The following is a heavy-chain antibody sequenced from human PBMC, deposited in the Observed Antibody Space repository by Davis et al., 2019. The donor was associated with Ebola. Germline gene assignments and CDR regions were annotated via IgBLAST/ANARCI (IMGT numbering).Heavy chain of an antibody. Sequence: GSLRLSCAASGFTFSDHYMSWIRQAPGKGLEWVSKISSKSTRTEYADSVRGRFTISRDNSKNLLLLEMSSLRAEDTAVYYCAREGFYFYGMDVWGQGTTVTVSS. D-gene: IGHD2/OR15-2a*01. V-gene: IGHV3-11*06. CDR3: AREGFYFYGMDV. J-gene: IGHJ6*02. CDR2: ISSKSTRT. CDR1: GFTFSDHY.